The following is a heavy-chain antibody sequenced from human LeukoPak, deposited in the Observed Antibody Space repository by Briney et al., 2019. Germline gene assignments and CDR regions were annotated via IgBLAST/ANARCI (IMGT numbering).Heavy chain of an antibody. J-gene: IGHJ6*04. Sequence: PGGSLRLSCAASGFTFSSYSMNWVRQAPGKGLEWVSSISSSSSYIYYADSVKGRFTISRDNAKNSLYLQMNSLRAEDTAVYYCARDYYDSSGYYYGMDVWGKGTTVTVSS. D-gene: IGHD3-22*01. CDR1: GFTFSSYS. CDR2: ISSSSSYI. V-gene: IGHV3-21*01. CDR3: ARDYYDSSGYYYGMDV.